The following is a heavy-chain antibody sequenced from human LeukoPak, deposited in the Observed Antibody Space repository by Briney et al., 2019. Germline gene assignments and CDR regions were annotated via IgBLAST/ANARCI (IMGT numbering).Heavy chain of an antibody. CDR2: ISAYNGNT. V-gene: IGHV1-18*01. D-gene: IGHD3-3*01. CDR1: GYTFTSYG. Sequence: GASVKVSCKASGYTFTSYGISWVRQAPGQGLEWMGWISAYNGNTNYAQKLQGRVTMTTDTSTSTAYMELRSLRSDDTAVYYCARFVGEITIFGVVGGYFDYWGRGTLVTVSS. J-gene: IGHJ4*02. CDR3: ARFVGEITIFGVVGGYFDY.